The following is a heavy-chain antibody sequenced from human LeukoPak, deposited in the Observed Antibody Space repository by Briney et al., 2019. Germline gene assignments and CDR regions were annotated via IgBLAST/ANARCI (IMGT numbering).Heavy chain of an antibody. CDR2: IKQDGSEK. V-gene: IGHV3-7*01. CDR3: AREESYYDYIWGSYRFFDY. Sequence: GGSLRLSCAASGSTFSSYWMSWVRQAPGKGLEWVANIKQDGSEKYYVDSVKGRFTISRDNAKNSLYLQMNSLRAEDTAVYYCAREESYYDYIWGSYRFFDYWGQGTLVTVSS. J-gene: IGHJ4*02. D-gene: IGHD3-16*02. CDR1: GSTFSSYW.